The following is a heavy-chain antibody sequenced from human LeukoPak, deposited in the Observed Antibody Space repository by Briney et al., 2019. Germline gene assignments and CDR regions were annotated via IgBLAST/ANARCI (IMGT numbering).Heavy chain of an antibody. CDR2: IIPIFGTA. J-gene: IGHJ6*03. CDR3: ARDGPDGAGGRGILTGPYYYMDV. CDR1: GYTFTSYG. V-gene: IGHV1-69*06. D-gene: IGHD3-9*01. Sequence: GASVKVSCKASGYTFTSYGISWVRQAPGQGLEWMGGIIPIFGTANYAQKFQGRVTITADKSTSTAYMELSSLRSEDTAVYYCARDGPDGAGGRGILTGPYYYMDVWGKGTTVTVSS.